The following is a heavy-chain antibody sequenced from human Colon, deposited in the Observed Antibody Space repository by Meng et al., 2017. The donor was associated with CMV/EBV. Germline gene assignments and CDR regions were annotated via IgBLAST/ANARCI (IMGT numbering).Heavy chain of an antibody. V-gene: IGHV1-69*05. Sequence: SVKVSCKASGGTFSSYAISWVRQAPGQGLEWMGGIIPIFGTANYAQKFQGRVTITTDESTSTAYMELSSLRSEDTAVYYCAREGGHEHYYYYGMDVWGQGTMVTVSS. CDR1: GGTFSSYA. CDR2: IIPIFGTA. J-gene: IGHJ6*02. CDR3: AREGGHEHYYYYGMDV.